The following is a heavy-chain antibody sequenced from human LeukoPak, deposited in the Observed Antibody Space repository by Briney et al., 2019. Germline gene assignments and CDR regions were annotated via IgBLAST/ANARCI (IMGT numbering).Heavy chain of an antibody. J-gene: IGHJ5*01. CDR3: GRLDILVPRAVEWFDP. CDR2: IYSSGTT. D-gene: IGHD2-2*01. Sequence: PSETLSLTCIVSGDSISGKYWSWIRRPAGKGLEWLGRIYSSGTTDYSPSLMSRVTMSLDTSKNHISLRLRSVTAADTAVYYCGRLDILVPRAVEWFDPWGQGTVVTVSS. V-gene: IGHV4-4*07. CDR1: GDSISGKY.